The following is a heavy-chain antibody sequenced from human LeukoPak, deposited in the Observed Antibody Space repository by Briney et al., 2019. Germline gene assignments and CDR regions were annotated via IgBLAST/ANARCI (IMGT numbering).Heavy chain of an antibody. CDR2: IYSGGGT. V-gene: IGHV3-53*01. J-gene: IGHJ4*02. CDR3: ARGPAGYN. D-gene: IGHD1-1*01. CDR1: GFTVSSNH. Sequence: EGSLRPSCAASGFTVSSNHMSWVRQAPGKGLEWVSVIYSGGGTDYADSVKGRFTISRDNSKNTLYLQMNSLRAEDTAVYHCARGPAGYNWGQGTLVTVSS.